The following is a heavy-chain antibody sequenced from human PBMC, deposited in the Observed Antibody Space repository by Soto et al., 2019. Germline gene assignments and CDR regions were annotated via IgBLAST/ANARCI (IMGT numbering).Heavy chain of an antibody. CDR3: ARDRGGDLKAVDI. CDR1: GFTFSSYS. CDR2: ISSSSSYI. Sequence: EVQLVESGGGLVKPGGSLRLSCAASGFTFSSYSMNWVRQAPGKGLEWVSLISSSSSYIYYADSVKGRFTISRDNAKNSQYLHMNSLRAEDTAVYYWARDRGGDLKAVDIWGQGTMVTVSS. D-gene: IGHD3-10*01. V-gene: IGHV3-21*01. J-gene: IGHJ3*02.